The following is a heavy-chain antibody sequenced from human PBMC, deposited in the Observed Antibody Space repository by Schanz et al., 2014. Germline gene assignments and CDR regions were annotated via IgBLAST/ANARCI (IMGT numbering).Heavy chain of an antibody. D-gene: IGHD3-10*01. CDR1: RFTFSSFS. J-gene: IGHJ5*02. CDR3: ARGEFGRLFPTWFDP. Sequence: EVQLVESGGGLVQPGGSLRLSCVASRFTFSSFSMNWVRQTPEKGLEWVSYISTSSTTRYYAASLRGRFTISRDDAKNSVYLQMNSLREEDTAVYYCARGEFGRLFPTWFDPWGQGTLGTVSS. CDR2: ISTSSTTR. V-gene: IGHV3-48*02.